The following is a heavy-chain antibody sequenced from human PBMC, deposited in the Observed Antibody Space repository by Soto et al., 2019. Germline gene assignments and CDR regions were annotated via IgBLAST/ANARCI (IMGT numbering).Heavy chain of an antibody. CDR1: GGTFSSYA. D-gene: IGHD6-19*01. Sequence: QVQLVQSGAEVKKPGSSVKVSCKASGGTFSSYAISWVRQAPGQGLEWMGGIIPIFGTANYAQKFQGRVTITADESTSKAYMELSSLRSEDTAVYYCARDRNKYSSGWTPSDYWGQGTLVTVSS. J-gene: IGHJ4*02. V-gene: IGHV1-69*01. CDR3: ARDRNKYSSGWTPSDY. CDR2: IIPIFGTA.